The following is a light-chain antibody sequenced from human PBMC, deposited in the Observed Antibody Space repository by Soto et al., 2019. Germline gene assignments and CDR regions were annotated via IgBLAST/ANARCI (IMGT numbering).Light chain of an antibody. J-gene: IGKJ1*01. Sequence: DIVMTQSPDSLAVSLGERATINCKSSQSVLYSSNNKNYLAWYQQKPGQPPKLLIYWAFTRESGVPDRLSGSGSGTEFALNISSLQAEDVAVYYCQQYYSTLAWTFGQGTKVEIK. CDR3: QQYYSTLAWT. CDR2: WAF. CDR1: QSVLYSSNNKNY. V-gene: IGKV4-1*01.